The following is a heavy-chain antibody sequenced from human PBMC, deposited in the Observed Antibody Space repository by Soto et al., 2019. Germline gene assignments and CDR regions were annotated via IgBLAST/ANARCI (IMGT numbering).Heavy chain of an antibody. J-gene: IGHJ3*01. CDR1: GFTFSSYD. Sequence: QVQLVESGGGVVQPGRSLRLSCAASGFTFSSYDMHWVRQAPGKGLEWVAVISYDGSNKYYADSVKGRFTISRDNSKNTLYLQMNSLSAEDTAVYYCAKDGPYDTTLGAFDLWGQGTMVTVSS. CDR3: AKDGPYDTTLGAFDL. CDR2: ISYDGSNK. D-gene: IGHD3-22*01. V-gene: IGHV3-30*18.